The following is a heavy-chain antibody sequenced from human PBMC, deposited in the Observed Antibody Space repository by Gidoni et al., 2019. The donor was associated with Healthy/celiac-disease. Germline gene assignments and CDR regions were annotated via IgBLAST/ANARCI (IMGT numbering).Heavy chain of an antibody. J-gene: IGHJ6*03. V-gene: IGHV3-30*18. CDR3: AKGGARGPYYYYYYYMDV. CDR2: ISYDGSNK. CDR1: GFTFSSCC. D-gene: IGHD3-10*01. Sequence: QVQLVESGGGVVQPGRSLRISWSASGFTFSSCCMHWVRQAPGKGLEWVAVISYDGSNKYYADSVKGRFTISRDNSKNTLYLQMNSLRAEDTAVYYCAKGGARGPYYYYYYYMDVWGKGTTVTVSS.